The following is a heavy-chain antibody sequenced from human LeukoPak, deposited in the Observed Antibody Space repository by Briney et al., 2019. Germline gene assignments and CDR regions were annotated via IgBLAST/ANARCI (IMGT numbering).Heavy chain of an antibody. CDR1: GFTFSSYA. CDR3: ARRAAGVVY. V-gene: IGHV3-64*02. CDR2: ISRNGGST. D-gene: IGHD6-13*01. J-gene: IGHJ4*02. Sequence: PGGSLRLSCAASGFTFSSYAMHWVRQAPGKGLEYVSGISRNGGSTYYADSVKGRFTISRDNSKNTLYFQMGGLRAEDMAVYYRARRAAGVVYWGQGTLVTVSS.